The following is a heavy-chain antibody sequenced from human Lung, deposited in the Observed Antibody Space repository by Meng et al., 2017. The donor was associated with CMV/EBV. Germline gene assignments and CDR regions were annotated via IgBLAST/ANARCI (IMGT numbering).Heavy chain of an antibody. CDR3: ARPGAAAETEGFDL. V-gene: IGHV4-59*08. CDR1: GGSISSYY. D-gene: IGHD6-13*01. Sequence: SXTLSLXCTVSGGSISSYYWSWIRQPPGKGLEWIGYIYYSGSTNYNPSLKSRVTISVDTSKNQFSLKLSSVTAADTAVYYCARPGAAAETEGFDLLGRGPLVTVSS. J-gene: IGHJ2*01. CDR2: IYYSGST.